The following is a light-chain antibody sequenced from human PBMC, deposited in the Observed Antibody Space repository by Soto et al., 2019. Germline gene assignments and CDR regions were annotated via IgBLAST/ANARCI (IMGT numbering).Light chain of an antibody. J-gene: IGKJ2*01. V-gene: IGKV4-1*01. CDR3: QQYYSTPQT. Sequence: DIVMTQSPDSLAVSLGERATINCKSSQSVFYSSNNKNSLAWYQQKPGQPPKLLIYWASTRASGVPDRFSGSGSGTDFTLTISSLQAEDVAVYYCQQYYSTPQTFGQGTKLEIK. CDR2: WAS. CDR1: QSVFYSSNNKNS.